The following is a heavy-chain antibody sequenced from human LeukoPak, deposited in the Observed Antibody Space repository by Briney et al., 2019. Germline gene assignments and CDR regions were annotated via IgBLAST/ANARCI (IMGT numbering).Heavy chain of an antibody. CDR1: GFTFSSYS. D-gene: IGHD3-16*01. CDR3: VRDTFSPDAFDI. V-gene: IGHV3-21*01. Sequence: GGSLRLSCAASGFTFSSYSMNWIRQAPGKGLEWVSSISTSSSYIYSADSVKGRFTISRDNAKNSLYLQMNSLRAEDTAVYYCVRDTFSPDAFDIWGQGTMVTVSS. J-gene: IGHJ3*02. CDR2: ISTSSSYI.